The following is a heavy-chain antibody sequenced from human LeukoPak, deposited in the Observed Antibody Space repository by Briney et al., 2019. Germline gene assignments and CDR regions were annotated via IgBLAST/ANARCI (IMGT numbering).Heavy chain of an antibody. D-gene: IGHD6-19*01. J-gene: IGHJ4*01. CDR1: GSTVSSNY. CDR2: IYSGGTT. CDR3: ARDVVAGILDY. V-gene: IGHV3-53*01. Sequence: PGGSLRLSCAASGSTVSSNYMSWVRQAPGKGLEWVSVIYSGGTTYYADSVKGRFTISRDNSKNTLYLQMNSLRAEDTAVYYCARDVVAGILDYWGHGTMVTVSS.